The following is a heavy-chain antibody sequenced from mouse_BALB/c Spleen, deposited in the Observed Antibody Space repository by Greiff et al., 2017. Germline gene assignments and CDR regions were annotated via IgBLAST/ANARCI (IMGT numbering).Heavy chain of an antibody. CDR2: IWSGGST. CDR1: GFSLTSYG. CDR3: APAGSRGYFDV. D-gene: IGHD1-1*01. Sequence: VQLKESGPGLVQPSQSLSITCTVSGFSLTSYGVHWVRQSPGKGLEWLGVIWSGGSTDYNAAFISRLSISKDNSKSQVFFKMNSLQANDTAIYYCAPAGSRGYFDVWGAGTTVTVSS. V-gene: IGHV2-2*02. J-gene: IGHJ1*01.